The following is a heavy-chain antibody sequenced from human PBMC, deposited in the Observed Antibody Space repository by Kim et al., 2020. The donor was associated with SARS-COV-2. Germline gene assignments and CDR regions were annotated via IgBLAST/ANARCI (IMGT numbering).Heavy chain of an antibody. CDR2: ISDSGVST. J-gene: IGHJ4*02. CDR3: ETSDY. V-gene: IGHV3-23*01. CDR1: GFTFSRYA. Sequence: GGSLRLSCAASGFTFSRYAMSWARQAPGKGLEWVSTISDSGVSTHYADSVKGRFTISRDNSKSTLFLQMNSLRAEDTAVYYCETSDYWGQGSRVTVSS.